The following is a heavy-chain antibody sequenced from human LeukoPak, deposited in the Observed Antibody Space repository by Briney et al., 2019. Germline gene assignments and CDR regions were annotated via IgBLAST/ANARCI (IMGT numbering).Heavy chain of an antibody. D-gene: IGHD5-18*01. CDR3: ARVGDTAMVLDAFDI. Sequence: SETLSLTCTVSGGSISSYYWSWIRQPPGKGLEWIGYIYYSGSTNYNPSLKSRVTISVDTSKNQFSLKLSSVTAADTAVYYCARVGDTAMVLDAFDIWGQGTMVTVSS. J-gene: IGHJ3*02. V-gene: IGHV4-59*01. CDR1: GGSISSYY. CDR2: IYYSGST.